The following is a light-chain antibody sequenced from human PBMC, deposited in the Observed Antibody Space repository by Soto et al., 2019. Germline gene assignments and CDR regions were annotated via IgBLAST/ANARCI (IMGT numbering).Light chain of an antibody. J-gene: IGKJ1*01. CDR3: QQYYSYPAWT. CDR2: AAS. Sequence: AIRMTQSPSSFSASTGDRVTITCRASQGISSYLAWYQQKPGKAPKLLIYAASTLQSGVPSRFSGSGSGTDFTLTISCLQSEDFATYYCQQYYSYPAWTFGQGTKGEIK. CDR1: QGISSY. V-gene: IGKV1-8*01.